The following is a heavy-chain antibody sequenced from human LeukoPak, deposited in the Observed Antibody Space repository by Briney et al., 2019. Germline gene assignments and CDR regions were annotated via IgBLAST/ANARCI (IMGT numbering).Heavy chain of an antibody. Sequence: GASVKVSCKAPGGTFSSYAISWVRQAPGQGLEWMGRIIPILGIANYAQKFQGRVTITADKSTSTAYMELSSLRSEDTAVYYCARDIGYCSGGSCYFDYWGQGTLVTVSS. CDR3: ARDIGYCSGGSCYFDY. CDR1: GGTFSSYA. V-gene: IGHV1-69*04. D-gene: IGHD2-15*01. CDR2: IIPILGIA. J-gene: IGHJ4*02.